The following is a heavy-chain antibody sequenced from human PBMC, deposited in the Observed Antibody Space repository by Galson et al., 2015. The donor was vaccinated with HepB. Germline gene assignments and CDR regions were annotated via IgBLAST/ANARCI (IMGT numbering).Heavy chain of an antibody. J-gene: IGHJ6*02. CDR3: ARGDYGDRPYYYYGMDV. V-gene: IGHV3-21*01. D-gene: IGHD4-17*01. CDR1: GFTFSHYS. Sequence: SLRLSCAASGFTFSHYSMNWVRQTPGKGLEWVSSITSGSSYIYYADSVKGRFTISRDNAKNSLYLQMNSLRAEDTAVYYCARGDYGDRPYYYYGMDVWAKGPRSPSP. CDR2: ITSGSSYI.